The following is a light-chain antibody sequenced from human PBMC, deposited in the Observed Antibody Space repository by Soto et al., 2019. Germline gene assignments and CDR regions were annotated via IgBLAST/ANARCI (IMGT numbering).Light chain of an antibody. J-gene: IGKJ2*01. CDR1: QSISSN. CDR2: GAS. Sequence: EIVMTQSPATLSVSPGEIATLSFSASQSISSNLAWYQQKPGQAPRLLIYGASTRATGIPARFSGTGSGTEFTLTISSLQSEDFAVYYCQQYYDWPSYTFGQGTKVDIK. V-gene: IGKV3-15*01. CDR3: QQYYDWPSYT.